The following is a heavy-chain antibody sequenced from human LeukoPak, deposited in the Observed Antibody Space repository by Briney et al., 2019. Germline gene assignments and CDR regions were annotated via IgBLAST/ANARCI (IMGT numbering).Heavy chain of an antibody. J-gene: IGHJ4*02. V-gene: IGHV3-30*02. Sequence: PGGSLRLSCAASGFTFSSYGMHWVRQAPGKGLEWVAFIRYDGSNKYYADSVKGRFTISRDNSKNTLYLQMNSLRAEDTAVYYCAKAPRWELPVSSIDYWGQGTLVTVSS. D-gene: IGHD1-26*01. CDR3: AKAPRWELPVSSIDY. CDR1: GFTFSSYG. CDR2: IRYDGSNK.